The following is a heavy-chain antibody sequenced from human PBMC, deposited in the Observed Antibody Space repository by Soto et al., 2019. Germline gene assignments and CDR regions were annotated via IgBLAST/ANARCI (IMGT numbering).Heavy chain of an antibody. Sequence: ASVKVSCKASGYTFTIYGISWVLQAPGQGLEWMGWISAYNGNTNYAQKLQGRVTMTTDTSTSTAYMELRSLRSDDTAVYYCARGVRSGYYRQSGYFDLWGRGTRVNVSS. CDR1: GYTFTIYG. CDR2: ISAYNGNT. V-gene: IGHV1-18*01. D-gene: IGHD3-3*01. CDR3: ARGVRSGYYRQSGYFDL. J-gene: IGHJ2*01.